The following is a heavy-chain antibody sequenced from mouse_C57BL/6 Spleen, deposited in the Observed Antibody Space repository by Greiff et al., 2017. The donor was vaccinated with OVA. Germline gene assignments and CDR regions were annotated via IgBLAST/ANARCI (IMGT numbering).Heavy chain of an antibody. Sequence: VQLQQPGAELVKPGASVKMSCTASGYTFTSYWITWVKQRPGQGLEWIGDIYPGSGSPNYNEKFKGKATLTVDTSSSTAYMQLSSLTSEASAVYDGARACDVRYAMDYWGQGTSVTVSS. V-gene: IGHV1-55*01. CDR3: ARACDVRYAMDY. CDR2: IYPGSGSP. CDR1: GYTFTSYW. J-gene: IGHJ4*01. D-gene: IGHD2-13*01.